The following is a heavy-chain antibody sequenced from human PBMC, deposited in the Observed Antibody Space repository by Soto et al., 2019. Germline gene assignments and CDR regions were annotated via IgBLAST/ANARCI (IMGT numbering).Heavy chain of an antibody. Sequence: QVQLVESGGGVVQPGRSLRLSCAASGFTFSSYGMHWVRQAPGKGLEWVAVISYDGSNKYYADSVKGRFTISSDNSKNTLYLQMNSLRAEDTAVYYCAKVATAQFPPTVSRENSGWYGFFDSWGQGPLVTVSS. D-gene: IGHD6-19*01. CDR1: GFTFSSYG. CDR3: AKVATAQFPPTVSRENSGWYGFFDS. V-gene: IGHV3-30*18. J-gene: IGHJ4*02. CDR2: ISYDGSNK.